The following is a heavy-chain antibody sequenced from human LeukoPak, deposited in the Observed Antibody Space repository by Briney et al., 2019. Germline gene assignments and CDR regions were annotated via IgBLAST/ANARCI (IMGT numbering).Heavy chain of an antibody. Sequence: SETLSLTCTVSGGSISSGDYYWSWIRQPPGKGLEWIGYIYYSGSTYYNPSLKSRVTISVDTSKNQFSLKLSSVTAADTAMYYCARHPSMTTVVMDVWGKGTTVTVSS. CDR2: IYYSGST. CDR1: GGSISSGDYY. CDR3: ARHPSMTTVVMDV. J-gene: IGHJ6*04. V-gene: IGHV4-30-4*08. D-gene: IGHD4-23*01.